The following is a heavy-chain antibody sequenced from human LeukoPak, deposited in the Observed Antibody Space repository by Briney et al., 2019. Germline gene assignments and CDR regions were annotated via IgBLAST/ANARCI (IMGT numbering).Heavy chain of an antibody. CDR1: GYTFTSYG. CDR2: ISAYNGNT. V-gene: IGHV1-18*01. J-gene: IGHJ5*02. CDR3: ARGVTGRYCSSTSCHWRAWFDP. Sequence: ASVKVSCKASGYTFTSYGISWVRQAPGQGLEWMGWISAYNGNTNYAQKFQGRVTITADESTSTAYMELSSLRSEDTAVYYCARGVTGRYCSSTSCHWRAWFDPWGQGTLVTVSS. D-gene: IGHD2-2*01.